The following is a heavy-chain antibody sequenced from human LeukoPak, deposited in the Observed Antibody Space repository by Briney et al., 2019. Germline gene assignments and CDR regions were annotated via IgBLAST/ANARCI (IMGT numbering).Heavy chain of an antibody. J-gene: IGHJ4*02. Sequence: SETLSLTCTVSRGSTSTYYWSWIRQPAGKGLEWIGSIYHSGTTYSGSTYYNPSLKSRVTISLDTSKNQFSLKVGSMTAADTAVYYCARAGGYGLIDYWGQGTMVTVSS. V-gene: IGHV4-4*07. CDR2: IYHSGTTYSGST. CDR1: RGSTSTYY. CDR3: ARAGGYGLIDY. D-gene: IGHD5-18*01.